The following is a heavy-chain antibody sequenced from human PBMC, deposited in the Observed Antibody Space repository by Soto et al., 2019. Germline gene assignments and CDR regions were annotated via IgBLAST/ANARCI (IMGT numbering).Heavy chain of an antibody. CDR1: GYTFTSYG. Sequence: ASVXVSCKASGYTFTSYGMRWVRQAPGQRLEWMGWINAGNGNTKYSQKFQGRVTVTRDTSATTAYMELSSMRSEDTAVYYCARDQTAILNGYYRGNSLETWGQGTLVTVSS. CDR2: INAGNGNT. CDR3: ARDQTAILNGYYRGNSLET. J-gene: IGHJ5*02. D-gene: IGHD3-9*01. V-gene: IGHV1-3*01.